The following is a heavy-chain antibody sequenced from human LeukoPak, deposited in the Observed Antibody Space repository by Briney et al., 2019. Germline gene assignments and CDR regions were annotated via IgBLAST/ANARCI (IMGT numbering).Heavy chain of an antibody. V-gene: IGHV1-2*02. CDR3: ARPRAMVRGVIAGHWFDP. D-gene: IGHD3-10*01. CDR1: GYTFTGYY. Sequence: ASVKVSCKASGYTFTGYYMHWVRQAPGQGLEWMGWINPNSGGTNYAQKFQGRVTMTRDTSISTAYMELSRLRSDDTAVYYCARPRAMVRGVIAGHWFDPWGQRTLVTVSS. J-gene: IGHJ5*02. CDR2: INPNSGGT.